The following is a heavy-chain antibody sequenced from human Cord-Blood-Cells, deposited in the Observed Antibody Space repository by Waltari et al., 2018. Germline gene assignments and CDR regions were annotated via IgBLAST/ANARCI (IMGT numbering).Heavy chain of an antibody. D-gene: IGHD2-2*01. CDR2: IYYSGST. V-gene: IGHV4-61*01. CDR1: GGSVSSGRYY. J-gene: IGHJ6*03. Sequence: QVQLQESGPGLVKPSETLSLTCTVSGGSVSSGRYYWSWIRQPPGKGLEWIGYIYYSGSTNYNPSLKSRVTISVDTSKNQFSLKLSSVTAADTAVYYCARVHCSSTSCYYYYMDVWGKGTTVTVSS. CDR3: ARVHCSSTSCYYYYMDV.